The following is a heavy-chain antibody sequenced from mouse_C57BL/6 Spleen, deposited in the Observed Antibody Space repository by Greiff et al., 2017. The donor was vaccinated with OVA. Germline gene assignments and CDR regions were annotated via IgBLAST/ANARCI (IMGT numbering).Heavy chain of an antibody. CDR3: AREDTVVATNFDY. J-gene: IGHJ2*01. D-gene: IGHD1-1*01. CDR1: GFNIKDYY. V-gene: IGHV14-2*01. Sequence: EVQLQQSGAELVKPGASVKLSCTASGFNIKDYYMHWVKQRTEQGLEWIGRIDPEDGETKYAPKCQGKATITADTSSNTAYLQLSSLTSEDTAVYYGAREDTVVATNFDYWGQGTTLTVSS. CDR2: IDPEDGET.